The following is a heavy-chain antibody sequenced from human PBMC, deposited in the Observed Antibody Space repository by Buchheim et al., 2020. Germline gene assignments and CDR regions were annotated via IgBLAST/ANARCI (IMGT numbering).Heavy chain of an antibody. J-gene: IGHJ5*02. CDR3: AKDLGSSWLAWVNWFDP. D-gene: IGHD6-13*01. Sequence: EVQLLESGGGLVQPGGSLRLSCAASGFTFSSYAMSWVRQAPGKGLEWASAISGSGGSTYYADSVKGRFTISRDNSKNTLYLQMNSLRAEDTAVYYCAKDLGSSWLAWVNWFDPWGQGTL. V-gene: IGHV3-23*01. CDR1: GFTFSSYA. CDR2: ISGSGGST.